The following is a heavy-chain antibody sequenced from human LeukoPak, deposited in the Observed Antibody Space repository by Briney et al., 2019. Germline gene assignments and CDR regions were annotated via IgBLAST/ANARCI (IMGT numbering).Heavy chain of an antibody. CDR3: ARGNYDFWSGYSPPMDV. CDR1: GGSISSYY. D-gene: IGHD3-3*01. V-gene: IGHV4-59*01. Sequence: SETLSLTCTVSGGSISSYYWSWIRQPPGKGLEWIGYIYYSGSTNYNPSLKSRVTISVDTSKNQFSLKLSSVTAADTAVYYCARGNYDFWSGYSPPMDVWGQGTTVTVSS. J-gene: IGHJ6*02. CDR2: IYYSGST.